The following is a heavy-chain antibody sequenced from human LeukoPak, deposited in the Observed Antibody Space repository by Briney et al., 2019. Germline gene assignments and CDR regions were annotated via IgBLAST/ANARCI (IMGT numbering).Heavy chain of an antibody. J-gene: IGHJ4*02. V-gene: IGHV4-4*07. CDR1: GYSISSYY. D-gene: IGHD5-24*01. CDR2: IYTSGTT. Sequence: SETLSLTCTVSGYSISSYYWSWIRQPAGKGLEWIGRIYTSGTTTYNPSLKSRVTISVDTSKNQFSLNLSSVTAADTAVYYCARDRGDGYNSGYFDYWGQGTLVTVSS. CDR3: ARDRGDGYNSGYFDY.